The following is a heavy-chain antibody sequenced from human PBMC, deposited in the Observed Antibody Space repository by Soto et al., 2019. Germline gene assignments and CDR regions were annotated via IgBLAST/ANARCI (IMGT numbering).Heavy chain of an antibody. J-gene: IGHJ4*02. Sequence: SETLSLTCSVSSASLSSSTYYWSWIRQPPGRGPERIGSIYYSGNTYYKPSLKSRVSISIDTSRNQFSLKLTSVTAADTGVYYCASSSPFHYWGPGILVTVSS. V-gene: IGHV4-39*01. CDR1: SASLSSSTYY. CDR3: ASSSPFHY. CDR2: IYYSGNT. D-gene: IGHD6-6*01.